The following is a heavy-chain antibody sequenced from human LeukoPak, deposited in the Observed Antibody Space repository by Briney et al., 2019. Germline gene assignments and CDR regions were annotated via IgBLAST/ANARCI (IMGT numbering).Heavy chain of an antibody. CDR2: ISGSGGST. CDR3: ARDPSPRRYFDWPAY. J-gene: IGHJ4*02. V-gene: IGHV3-23*01. CDR1: GFTFSSYA. D-gene: IGHD3-9*01. Sequence: GGSLRLSCAASGFTFSSYAMSWVRQAPGKGLEWVSAISGSGGSTYYADSVKGRFTISRDNSKNTLYLQMNSLRAEDTAVYYCARDPSPRRYFDWPAYWGQGTLVTVSS.